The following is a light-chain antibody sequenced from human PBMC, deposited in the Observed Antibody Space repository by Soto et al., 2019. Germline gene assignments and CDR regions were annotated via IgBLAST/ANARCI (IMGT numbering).Light chain of an antibody. CDR1: QSVSSSY. CDR3: QRYGSSPPWT. V-gene: IGKV3-20*01. J-gene: IGKJ1*01. CDR2: GAS. Sequence: EIVLTQSPGTLSLSPGERATLSCRASQSVSSSYLAWYQQKPGQAPRLLIYGASSRATGIPDRFSGSGSGTDFTLTISRLEPEDFAVYYCQRYGSSPPWTFGQGTKV.